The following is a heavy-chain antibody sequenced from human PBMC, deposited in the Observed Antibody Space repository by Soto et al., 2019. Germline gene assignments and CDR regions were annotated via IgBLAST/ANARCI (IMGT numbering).Heavy chain of an antibody. D-gene: IGHD1-20*01. CDR1: SGSISVTDDF. CDR3: ARITGRHLDY. J-gene: IGHJ4*02. V-gene: IGHV4-39*01. CDR2: VDYSGTA. Sequence: PSETLSLTCTVSSGSISVTDDFWGWVRQPPGKGLEWIGNVDYSGTAYFSPSLATRVTFHVDTSKNQFSLTLYSVTAADTAVYYCARITGRHLDYWGQGILVTVSS.